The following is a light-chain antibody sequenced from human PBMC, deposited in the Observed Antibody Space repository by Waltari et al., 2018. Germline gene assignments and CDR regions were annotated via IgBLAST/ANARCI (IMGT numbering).Light chain of an antibody. CDR3: MQALQTQFT. V-gene: IGKV2-28*01. CDR1: QRLLHSNGYNY. CDR2: LGS. J-gene: IGKJ3*01. Sequence: DIAMTQSLLSLPVTPGEPASIPCRFSQRLLHSNGYNYLDWYLNKPGQSPQLLIYLGSNRASGVPDRFSGSGSGTDFTLKISRMEAEDVGVYYCMQALQTQFTFGPGTKVDIK.